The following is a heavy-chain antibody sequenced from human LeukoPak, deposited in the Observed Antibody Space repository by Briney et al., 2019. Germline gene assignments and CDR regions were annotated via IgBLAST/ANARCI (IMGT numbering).Heavy chain of an antibody. J-gene: IGHJ4*01. CDR1: GFTFDNYT. Sequence: PGGSLRLSCVASGFTFDNYTMHWVRQAPGKGLEWVAVICWNRSNKYYADSVKGRFTISRDNAKNSLYLQVNSLRAEDTAVYYCAKEFSRGGGYDFGDYW. D-gene: IGHD5-12*01. CDR3: AKEFSRGGGYDFGDY. CDR2: ICWNRSNK. V-gene: IGHV3-30-3*01.